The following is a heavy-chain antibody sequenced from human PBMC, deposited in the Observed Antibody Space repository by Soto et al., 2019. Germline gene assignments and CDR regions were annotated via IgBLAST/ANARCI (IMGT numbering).Heavy chain of an antibody. J-gene: IGHJ4*02. Sequence: ASVKVSCKVSGYTLTELSMHWVRQAPGKGLEWMGGFDPEDGETIYAQKFQGRVTMTEDTSTDTAYMELSSLRSEDTAVYYCATDISLVSDDFWSGLGYWGQGTLVTVSS. CDR3: ATDISLVSDDFWSGLGY. D-gene: IGHD3-3*01. V-gene: IGHV1-24*01. CDR1: GYTLTELS. CDR2: FDPEDGET.